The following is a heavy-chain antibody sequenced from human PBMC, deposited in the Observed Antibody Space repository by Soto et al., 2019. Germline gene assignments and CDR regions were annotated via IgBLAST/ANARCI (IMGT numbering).Heavy chain of an antibody. CDR1: GGSISSYY. D-gene: IGHD3-9*01. J-gene: IGHJ6*02. CDR2: IYYSGST. Sequence: SETLSLTCTVSGGSISSYYWSWIRQPPGKGLEWIGYIYYSGSTNYNPSLKSRVTISVDTSKNQFSLKLSSVTAADTAVYYCARDYDILTAPYGMDVWGQGTTVTVSS. CDR3: ARDYDILTAPYGMDV. V-gene: IGHV4-59*01.